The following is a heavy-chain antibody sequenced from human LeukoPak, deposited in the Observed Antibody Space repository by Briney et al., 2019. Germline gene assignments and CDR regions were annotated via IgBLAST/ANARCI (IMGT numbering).Heavy chain of an antibody. CDR3: ARVYYGPGSPYGMDV. CDR2: ISSSSSAM. Sequence: GGSLRLSCAASGFTFSSYSMNWVRQAPGKRLQWVSYISSSSSAMYYADSVKGRFTISRDIAKNSLYLQMNSLRAEDTAVYYCARVYYGPGSPYGMDVWGQGTTVTVSS. D-gene: IGHD3-10*01. V-gene: IGHV3-48*04. J-gene: IGHJ6*02. CDR1: GFTFSSYS.